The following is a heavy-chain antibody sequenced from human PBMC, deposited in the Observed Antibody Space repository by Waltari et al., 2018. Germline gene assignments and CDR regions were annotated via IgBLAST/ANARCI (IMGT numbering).Heavy chain of an antibody. CDR2: ILTRGII. D-gene: IGHD3-3*01. J-gene: IGHJ4*02. CDR3: ARGVSEWVPTWYYFHD. CDR1: GFTVSSNY. V-gene: IGHV3-66*03. Sequence: EVQLVESGGGLIQPGGSLRLSCAASGFTVSSNYMSWVRQAPGKAQERAPNILTRGIIDGAESVMAQFTTSRDNSKTTLYLEMNGLRVGETAVYYCARGVSEWVPTWYYFHDWGQGSLVTVSS.